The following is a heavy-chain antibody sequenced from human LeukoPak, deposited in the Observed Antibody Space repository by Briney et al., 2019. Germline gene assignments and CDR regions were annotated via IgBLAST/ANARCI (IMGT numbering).Heavy chain of an antibody. CDR3: AKRGLVAATYFDY. D-gene: IGHD2-15*01. J-gene: IGHJ4*02. CDR1: GFSFSSYA. Sequence: GGSLRLSRAASGFSFSSYAMTWVRQAPRKGLEWVSAIRGSGGSTYYADSVKGRFAISRDNSKNTLYLQMSSLRAEDTAVYYCAKRGLVAATYFDYWGQGTLVTVSS. CDR2: IRGSGGST. V-gene: IGHV3-23*01.